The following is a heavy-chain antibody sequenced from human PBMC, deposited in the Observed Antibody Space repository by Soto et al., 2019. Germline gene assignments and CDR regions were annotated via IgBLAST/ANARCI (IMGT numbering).Heavy chain of an antibody. V-gene: IGHV4-4*02. CDR2: IYHSGST. J-gene: IGHJ6*02. Sequence: SETLSLTCAVSGGSISSSNWWSWVRQPPGKGLEWIGEIYHSGSTNYNPSLKSRVTISVDKSKNQFSLKLSPVTAADTAVYYCARDSVVPAAIFYYGMDVWGQGTTVTVSS. CDR1: GGSISSSNW. D-gene: IGHD2-2*01. CDR3: ARDSVVPAAIFYYGMDV.